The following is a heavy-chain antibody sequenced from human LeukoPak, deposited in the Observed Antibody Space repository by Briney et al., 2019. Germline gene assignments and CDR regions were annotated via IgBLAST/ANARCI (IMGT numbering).Heavy chain of an antibody. D-gene: IGHD2-2*01. J-gene: IGHJ5*02. CDR1: GYTFTGYY. CDR3: ARLVVLDGWWFDP. Sequence: GASVKVSCKASGYTFTGYYMHWVRQAPGQGLEWMGWINPNSGGTNYAQKFQGRVTMTRDTSISTAYMELSRLRSDDTAVYYCARLVVLDGWWFDPWGQGTLVTVSS. V-gene: IGHV1-2*02. CDR2: INPNSGGT.